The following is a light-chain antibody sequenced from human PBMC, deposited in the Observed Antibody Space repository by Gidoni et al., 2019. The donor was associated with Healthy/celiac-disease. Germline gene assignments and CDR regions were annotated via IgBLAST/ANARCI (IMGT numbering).Light chain of an antibody. CDR3: QSYDSSNWV. CDR2: EDN. CDR1: SGSIASNY. V-gene: IGLV6-57*01. Sequence: NFMLTQPHSVSGSPGQTVTISCTRSSGSIASNYVQWYQQRPGSSPTTVIYEDNQRPSGVPDRFSGSIDSSSNSASLTISGLKTEDEADYYCQSYDSSNWVFGGGTKLTVL. J-gene: IGLJ3*02.